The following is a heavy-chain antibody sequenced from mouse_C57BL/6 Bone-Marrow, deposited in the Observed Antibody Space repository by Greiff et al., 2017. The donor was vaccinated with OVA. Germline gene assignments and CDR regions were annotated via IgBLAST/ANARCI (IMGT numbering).Heavy chain of an antibody. CDR3: VRHEGLLRGGAMDY. V-gene: IGHV10-1*01. CDR1: GFSFNTYA. CDR2: IRSKSNNYAT. D-gene: IGHD2-3*01. J-gene: IGHJ4*01. Sequence: EVQVVESGGGLVQPKGSLKLSCAASGFSFNTYAMNWVRQAPGKGLEWVARIRSKSNNYATYYADSVKDRFTISRDNSESMLYLQMNNLKTEDTAMYDCVRHEGLLRGGAMDYWGQGTSVTVSS.